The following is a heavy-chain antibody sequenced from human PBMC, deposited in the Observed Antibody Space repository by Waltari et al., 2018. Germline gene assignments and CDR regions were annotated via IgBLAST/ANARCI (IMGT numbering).Heavy chain of an antibody. J-gene: IGHJ4*02. D-gene: IGHD3-16*01. V-gene: IGHV1-2*02. CDR2: NNLHRGGT. CDR3: AREGVGEWELNFDY. Sequence: QVQLVQSGAEVKKPGASVKVSCKASGYTFTGYYMHWVRQAPGQGLEWMVGNNLHRGGTHDAQNFQGGVTMTRNTSIGTAYMELSRLGSDDTAGYYCAREGVGEWELNFDYWGQGTLVTVSS. CDR1: GYTFTGYY.